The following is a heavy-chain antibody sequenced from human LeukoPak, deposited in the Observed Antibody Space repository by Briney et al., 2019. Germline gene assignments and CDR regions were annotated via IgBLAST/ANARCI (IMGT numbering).Heavy chain of an antibody. CDR1: GFTFSGYW. J-gene: IGHJ4*02. Sequence: PGGSLRLSCVASGFTFSGYWMGWVRQAPGKGLEWVAGIKKDGSDKYYVDSVKGRYTISRDNAKNSLYLQMNSLRAEDTAVYYCARDLGTGMATADYWGQGTLVTVSS. D-gene: IGHD5-18*01. V-gene: IGHV3-7*01. CDR2: IKKDGSDK. CDR3: ARDLGTGMATADY.